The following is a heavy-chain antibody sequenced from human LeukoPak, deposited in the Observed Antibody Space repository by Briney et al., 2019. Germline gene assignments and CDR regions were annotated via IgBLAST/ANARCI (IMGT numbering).Heavy chain of an antibody. J-gene: IGHJ4*02. V-gene: IGHV3-11*04. D-gene: IGHD7-27*01. CDR1: GFTFSDYY. CDR3: ARDLAWGAFDY. Sequence: GGSLRLSCAASGFTFSDYYMSWLRQAPGKGLEWVSYISSSGSTIYYADSVKGRFTISRDNAKNSLYLQMNSLRAEDTAVYYCARDLAWGAFDYWGQGTLVTVSS. CDR2: ISSSGSTI.